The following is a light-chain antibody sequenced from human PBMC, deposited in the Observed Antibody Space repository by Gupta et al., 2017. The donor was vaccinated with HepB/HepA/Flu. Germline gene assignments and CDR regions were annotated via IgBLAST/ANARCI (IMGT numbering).Light chain of an antibody. CDR3: QQDDSFPYT. J-gene: IGKJ2*01. CDR1: QSVSDSSNNRYY. V-gene: IGKV4-1*01. Sequence: DIVMSQSPNSLAVSLGERATINCKSSQSVSDSSNNRYYLAWYQQKPRHPPRPLIYWASTRESGVPDRFSGSGSATDFTLTISSLQAEDVAVYYCQQDDSFPYTFGQGTKVEIK. CDR2: WAS.